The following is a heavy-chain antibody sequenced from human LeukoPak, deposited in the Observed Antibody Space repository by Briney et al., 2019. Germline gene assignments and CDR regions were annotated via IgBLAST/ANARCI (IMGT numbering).Heavy chain of an antibody. CDR2: IDWDDDK. CDR3: ARTDMVNYYGSGRKPYYYYYMDV. V-gene: IGHV2-70*11. J-gene: IGHJ6*03. Sequence: SGPALVKPTQTLTLTCTFSGFSLRTSGMCVSWIRQPPGKALEWLARIDWDDDKYYSTSLKTRLTISKDTSKNQVVLTMTNMDPVDTATYYCARTDMVNYYGSGRKPYYYYYMDVWGKGTTVTVSS. CDR1: GFSLRTSGMC. D-gene: IGHD3-10*01.